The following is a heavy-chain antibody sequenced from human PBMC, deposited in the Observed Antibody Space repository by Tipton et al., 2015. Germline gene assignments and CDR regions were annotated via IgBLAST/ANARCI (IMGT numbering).Heavy chain of an antibody. CDR1: GESFSTFY. V-gene: IGHV4-34*10. CDR3: AREVWYNDSTGYDY. Sequence: GLVKPSETLSLACGVHGESFSTFYWNWIRQPPGGGLEWIGEINHSGSTTHNPSLKSRVTMSVDTSKNQFSLHLSSVTAADTAVYYCAREVWYNDSTGYDYWGQGTLVTVSS. CDR2: INHSGST. D-gene: IGHD3-22*01. J-gene: IGHJ4*02.